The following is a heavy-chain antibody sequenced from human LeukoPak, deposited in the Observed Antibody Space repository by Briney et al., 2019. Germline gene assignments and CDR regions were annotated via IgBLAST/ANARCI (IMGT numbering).Heavy chain of an antibody. CDR3: ARGPFSSSSEAAFDY. V-gene: IGHV3-53*01. D-gene: IGHD6-6*01. CDR2: IYSGGST. J-gene: IGHJ4*02. CDR1: GFTVSSNY. Sequence: PGGSLRLSCAASGFTVSSNYMSWVRQAPGKGLEWVSVIYSGGSTYYADSVKGRFTISRDNSKNTLYLQMNSLRAEDTAVYYCARGPFSSSSEAAFDYWGQGTLVTVSS.